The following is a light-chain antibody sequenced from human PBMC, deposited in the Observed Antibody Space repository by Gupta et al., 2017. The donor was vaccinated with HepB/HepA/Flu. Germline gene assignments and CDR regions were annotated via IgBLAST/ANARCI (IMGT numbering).Light chain of an antibody. J-gene: IGKJ4*01. CDR1: QSVSND. CDR3: QQRRDWPIT. Sequence: EIVLTQSPGTLSLSPGERATLSCRASQSVSNDLAWYQQKPGQAPRPLIYDIFNRGTGIPARFSGSGSGTEFTLTISDLEPEDSAVYYCQQRRDWPITFGRGTKVEIK. CDR2: DIF. V-gene: IGKV3-11*01.